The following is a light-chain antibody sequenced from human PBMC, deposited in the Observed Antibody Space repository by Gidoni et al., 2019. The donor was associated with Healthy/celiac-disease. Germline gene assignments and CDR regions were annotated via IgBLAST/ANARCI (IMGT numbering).Light chain of an antibody. V-gene: IGKV4-1*01. CDR3: QQYYSTRLT. CDR1: QRVLYSSNNKNY. J-gene: IGKJ4*01. CDR2: WAS. Sequence: DIVMTQSPDSLPGSLGERATINCKSSQRVLYSSNNKNYLAWYQQKPGQPPKLLIYWASTRESGVPDRFSGSGSGTDFTLTISSLQAEDVAVYYCQQYYSTRLTFGGGTKVEIK.